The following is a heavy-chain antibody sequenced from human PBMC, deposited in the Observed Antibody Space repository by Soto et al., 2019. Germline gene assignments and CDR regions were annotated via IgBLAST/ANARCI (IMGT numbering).Heavy chain of an antibody. J-gene: IGHJ6*02. CDR1: GYTFTSYA. D-gene: IGHD6-13*01. V-gene: IGHV1-3*01. Sequence: ASVKVSCKASGYTFTSYAMHWVRQAPGQRLEWMGWINAGNGNTKYSQKFQGRVTITRDTSASTAYMELSSLRSEDTAVYYCARVGYSSSLLRRDNSYYYYYGMDVWSQGATVTVSS. CDR3: ARVGYSSSLLRRDNSYYYYYGMDV. CDR2: INAGNGNT.